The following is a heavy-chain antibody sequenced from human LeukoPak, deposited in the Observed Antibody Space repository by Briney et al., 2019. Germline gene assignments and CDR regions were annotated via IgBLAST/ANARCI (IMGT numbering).Heavy chain of an antibody. CDR3: ARLPAAGIALQYFQH. CDR1: GGTFSSYA. J-gene: IGHJ1*01. D-gene: IGHD6-13*01. CDR2: IIPILGIA. V-gene: IGHV1-69*04. Sequence: GASVTVSCKASGGTFSSYAISWVRQAPGQGLEWMGRIIPILGIANYAQKFQGRVTITADKSTSTAYMELSSLRSEDTAVYYCARLPAAGIALQYFQHWGQGTLVTVSS.